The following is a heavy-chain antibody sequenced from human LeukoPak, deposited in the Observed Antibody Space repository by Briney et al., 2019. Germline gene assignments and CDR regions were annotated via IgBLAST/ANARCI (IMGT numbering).Heavy chain of an antibody. CDR2: IQYDGSYE. CDR1: GFIFSSYG. CDR3: AGLYSRSAYFDY. J-gene: IGHJ4*02. D-gene: IGHD6-6*01. Sequence: GGSLRLSCAASGFIFSSYGMHWVRQAPGKGLEWVAFIQYDGSYEYYADSVKGRFTISRDNSKNTLYLQMNSLRAEDTAVYYCAGLYSRSAYFDYWGQGTLVTVSS. V-gene: IGHV3-30*02.